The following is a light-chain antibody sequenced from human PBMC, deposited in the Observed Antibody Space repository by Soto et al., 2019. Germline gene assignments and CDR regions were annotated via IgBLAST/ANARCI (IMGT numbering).Light chain of an antibody. CDR2: ETS. J-gene: IGKJ1*01. CDR3: QHYNCPDVVWT. V-gene: IGKV1-5*03. Sequence: DLQLAQSPSTLSASVGDGVIITCRASQSSNWLAWYQQRPGKAPKLLIYETSTLESGVTSRFSGCGPGTAVTLTGRSLQLDDFGLYYWQHYNCPDVVWTFGQGTTLDVK. CDR1: QSSNW.